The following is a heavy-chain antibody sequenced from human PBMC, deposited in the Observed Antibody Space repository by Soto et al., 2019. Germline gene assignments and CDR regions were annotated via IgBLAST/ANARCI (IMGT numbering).Heavy chain of an antibody. CDR2: INWNSGSI. V-gene: IGHV3-9*01. D-gene: IGHD3-10*02. CDR1: GFTFDDYA. J-gene: IGHJ4*02. Sequence: GGSLRLSCAASGFTFDDYAMHWVRQVPGKGLEWVSGINWNSGSIGYGDSVKGRFTISRDNARDSLHLQMNSLRAGDTGVYFCARDQSQGQMLLPYFDYWGQGTQVTVSS. CDR3: ARDQSQGQMLLPYFDY.